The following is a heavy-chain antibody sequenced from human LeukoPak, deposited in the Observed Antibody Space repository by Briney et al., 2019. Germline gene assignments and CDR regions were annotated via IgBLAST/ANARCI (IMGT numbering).Heavy chain of an antibody. Sequence: PGGSLRLSCAASGFTVSSNYMNWVRQAPGKGLEWVSLIYSGDITYYADSVKGRFTISRDNSKNTLYLQMHSLRAEDTAVYYCRGDSPYWGQGTLVTVSS. CDR3: RGDSPY. CDR1: GFTVSSNY. D-gene: IGHD2-21*01. CDR2: IYSGDIT. V-gene: IGHV3-53*01. J-gene: IGHJ4*02.